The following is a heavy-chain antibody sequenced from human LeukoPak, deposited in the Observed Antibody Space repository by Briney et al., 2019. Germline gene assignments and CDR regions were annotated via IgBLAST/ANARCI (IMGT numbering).Heavy chain of an antibody. J-gene: IGHJ4*02. CDR1: GLTFTDYW. D-gene: IGHD5-18*01. V-gene: IGHV3-74*01. Sequence: PGGSLRLSCAASGLTFTDYWMHWVRHAPGKGLEWVSLIKNVGSVTRYADSVKGRFTISRDDAKNTLDLQMNSLKVDDTAVYYCATGHSYGYDYWGQGTLVTVSS. CDR3: ATGHSYGYDY. CDR2: IKNVGSVT.